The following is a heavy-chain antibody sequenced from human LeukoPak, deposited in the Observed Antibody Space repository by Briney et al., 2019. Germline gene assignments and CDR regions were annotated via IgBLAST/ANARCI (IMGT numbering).Heavy chain of an antibody. V-gene: IGHV4-4*07. J-gene: IGHJ3*02. D-gene: IGHD3-3*01. Sequence: PSETLSLTCTVSGGSISSYYWSWIRQPAGKGLEWIGRIYTSGSTNYNPSLKSRVTMSVDTSKNQFSLKLSSVTAADTAVDYCARDESNTIFGVGSLGAFDIWGQGTMVTVSS. CDR2: IYTSGST. CDR1: GGSISSYY. CDR3: ARDESNTIFGVGSLGAFDI.